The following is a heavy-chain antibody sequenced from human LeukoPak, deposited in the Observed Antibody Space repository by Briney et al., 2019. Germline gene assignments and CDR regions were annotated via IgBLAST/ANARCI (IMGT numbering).Heavy chain of an antibody. CDR1: GFTFSSYA. CDR2: ISGSGGST. J-gene: IGHJ6*04. Sequence: GSLRLSCAASGFTFSSYAMSWVRQAPGKGLEWVSAISGSGGSTYYADSVKGRFTISRDNAKNSLYLQMSSLRAEDTAVYYCAELGITMIGGVWGKGTTVTISS. D-gene: IGHD3-10*02. V-gene: IGHV3-23*01. CDR3: AELGITMIGGV.